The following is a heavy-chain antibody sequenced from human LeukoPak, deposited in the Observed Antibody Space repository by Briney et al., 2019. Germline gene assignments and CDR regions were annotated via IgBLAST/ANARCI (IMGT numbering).Heavy chain of an antibody. Sequence: PGGSLRLSCAASGFTFSDYSMNWVRQAPGKGLEWVGFIRSKAYGGTTEYAASVKGRFTISRDDSKSIAYLQMNSLKTEDTAVYYCTKFSLEGGYYGMDVWGQGTTVTVSS. J-gene: IGHJ6*02. V-gene: IGHV3-49*04. D-gene: IGHD3-16*01. CDR2: IRSKAYGGTT. CDR1: GFTFSDYS. CDR3: TKFSLEGGYYGMDV.